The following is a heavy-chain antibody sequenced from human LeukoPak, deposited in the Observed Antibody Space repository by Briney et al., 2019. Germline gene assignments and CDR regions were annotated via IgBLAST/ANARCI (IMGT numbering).Heavy chain of an antibody. J-gene: IGHJ5*02. Sequence: PSETLSLTCAVYGGSFSGYYWSWIRQPLGKGLEWIGSIVYSGSTYYNPSLKSRVTISADTSENQFSLKLCSVTAADTAVYYCARHFFDWFRMKWFDPWGQGTLVTVSS. CDR2: IVYSGST. D-gene: IGHD3-9*01. V-gene: IGHV4-34*12. CDR3: ARHFFDWFRMKWFDP. CDR1: GGSFSGYY.